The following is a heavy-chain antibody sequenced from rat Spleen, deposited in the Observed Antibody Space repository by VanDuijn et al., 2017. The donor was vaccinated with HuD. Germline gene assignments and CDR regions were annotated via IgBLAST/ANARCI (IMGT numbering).Heavy chain of an antibody. D-gene: IGHD1-9*01. CDR3: ARHGDNSYFDY. Sequence: EVQLVESDGGLVQPGRSLKLSCAASGFTLSDYSMAWVRQAPTKGLEWVTTISSDGGRNFYRDSVKGRFTISRDKAKSSLYLQVGSLRSEYTGTYYCARHGDNSYFDYWGQGVMVTVSS. CDR2: ISSDGGRN. V-gene: IGHV5-29*01. J-gene: IGHJ2*01. CDR1: GFTLSDYS.